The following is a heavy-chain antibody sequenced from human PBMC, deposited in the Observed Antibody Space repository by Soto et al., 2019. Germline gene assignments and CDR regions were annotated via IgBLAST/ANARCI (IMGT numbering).Heavy chain of an antibody. V-gene: IGHV4-59*01. J-gene: IGHJ4*02. CDR1: GCSLSSYY. CDR3: ARVWGYYFDY. D-gene: IGHD1-26*01. Sequence: SETLSLTCTASGCSLSSYYLTWMRQPPGKGLEWIGYIYYRGSTNYNPSLKSRVTISVDTSKNQFSLKLSSVTAADTAVYYCARVWGYYFDYWGQGTLVTVS. CDR2: IYYRGST.